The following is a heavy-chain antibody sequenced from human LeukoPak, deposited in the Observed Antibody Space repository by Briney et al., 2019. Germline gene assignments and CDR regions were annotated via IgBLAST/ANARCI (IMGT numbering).Heavy chain of an antibody. V-gene: IGHV4-34*01. CDR2: INHSGST. J-gene: IGHJ4*02. Sequence: SETLCLTCAVYGGSFSGYYWSWIRQPPGKGLEWIGEINHSGSTNYNPSLKSRVTISVDTPKHQCSLKLSSVTAADTAVYYCARALTYYDFWSGYDTGGAFDYWGQRTVVPVSS. D-gene: IGHD3-3*01. CDR3: ARALTYYDFWSGYDTGGAFDY. CDR1: GGSFSGYY.